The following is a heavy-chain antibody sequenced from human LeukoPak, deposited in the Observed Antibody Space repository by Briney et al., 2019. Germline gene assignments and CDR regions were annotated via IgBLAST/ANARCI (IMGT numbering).Heavy chain of an antibody. J-gene: IGHJ6*02. Sequence: SETLSLTCTVSGGSITTYYWSWIRQPPGKGLEWIGSIYYIGSTKYNPSLKSRVTLSADTSKIQFSLKLSSVAAADTAVYYSARGSYISTNRHGIYGMDVWGQGTTVTVSS. V-gene: IGHV4-59*12. CDR2: IYYIGST. CDR3: ARGSYISTNRHGIYGMDV. D-gene: IGHD1-14*01. CDR1: GGSITTYY.